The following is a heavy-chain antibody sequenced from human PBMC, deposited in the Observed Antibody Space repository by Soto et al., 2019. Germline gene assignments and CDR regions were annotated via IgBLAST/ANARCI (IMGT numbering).Heavy chain of an antibody. CDR1: GGSISSGGYY. Sequence: QVQLQESGPGLVKPSQTLSLTCTVSGGSISSGGYYWSWIRQHPGKGLEWLGYIYYSGSTYYNPSLKSRVTISVDTSKNQFSLKLSSVTAADTAVYYCAREFGELLDYGMDVWGQGTTVTVSS. D-gene: IGHD3-10*01. J-gene: IGHJ6*02. CDR3: AREFGELLDYGMDV. CDR2: IYYSGST. V-gene: IGHV4-31*03.